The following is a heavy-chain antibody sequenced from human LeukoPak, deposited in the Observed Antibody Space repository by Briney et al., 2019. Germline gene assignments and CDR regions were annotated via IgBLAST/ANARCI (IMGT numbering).Heavy chain of an antibody. D-gene: IGHD1-1*01. V-gene: IGHV4-4*02. CDR3: AGEHLERRSFDY. CDR2: IHHSGST. CDR1: GDSISSSNW. Sequence: SETLSLTCAVSGDSISSSNWWSWVRQPPGKGLEWIGEIHHSGSTNYNPSLKSRVTISVDKSKNQFSLKLDSVTAADTAVYYCAGEHLERRSFDYWGQGTLVTVSS. J-gene: IGHJ4*02.